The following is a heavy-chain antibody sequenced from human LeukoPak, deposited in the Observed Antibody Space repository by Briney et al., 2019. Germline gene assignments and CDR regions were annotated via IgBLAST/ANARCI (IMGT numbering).Heavy chain of an antibody. CDR2: INSDGSRT. Sequence: GGSLRLSCAASGFPLSNYWMHWVHQVPGRGLVWVGRINSDGSRTSYADSVKGRVTISRDNAKNTLYLQMNSLRAEDTAIYYCVRGYYDSSGYYGPYFDYWGQGTLVTVSS. CDR3: VRGYYDSSGYYGPYFDY. CDR1: GFPLSNYW. V-gene: IGHV3-74*01. J-gene: IGHJ4*02. D-gene: IGHD3-22*01.